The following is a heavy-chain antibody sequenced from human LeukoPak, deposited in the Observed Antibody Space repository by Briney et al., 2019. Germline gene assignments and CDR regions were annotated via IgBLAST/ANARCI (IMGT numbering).Heavy chain of an antibody. CDR3: ARRHSTGYGDNWFDP. Sequence: SQTLSLTCTVSGGPISRGGYYWSWIRQPPGKGLEWIGSIYYSGSTYYNPSLKSRVTISVDTSKNQFSLKLSSVTAADTAVYYCARRHSTGYGDNWFDPWGQGTLVTVSS. CDR1: GGPISRGGYY. V-gene: IGHV4-39*01. D-gene: IGHD3-9*01. CDR2: IYYSGST. J-gene: IGHJ5*02.